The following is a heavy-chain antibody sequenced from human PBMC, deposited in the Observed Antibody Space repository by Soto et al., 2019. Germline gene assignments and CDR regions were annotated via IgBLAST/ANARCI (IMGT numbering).Heavy chain of an antibody. Sequence: SETLSLTCAVYGGSFSGYYWSWIRQPPGKGLEWIGEINHSGSTNYNPSLKSRVTISVDTSKNQFSLKLSSVTAADTAVYYCARVATSGWSDYWGQGTLVTVSS. CDR2: INHSGST. CDR3: ARVATSGWSDY. V-gene: IGHV4-34*01. J-gene: IGHJ4*02. D-gene: IGHD6-19*01. CDR1: GGSFSGYY.